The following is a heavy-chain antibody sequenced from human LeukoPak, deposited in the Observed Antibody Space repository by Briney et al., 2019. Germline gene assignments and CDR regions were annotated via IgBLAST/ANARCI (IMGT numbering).Heavy chain of an antibody. Sequence: PGGSLRLSCAASGFTFSSYGMHWVRQAPGKGLEWVAVISYDGSNKYYADSVKGRFTISRDNSKNTLYLQMNSLRAEDTAVYYCAKGKDPMGYFDYWGQGTLVTVSS. CDR2: ISYDGSNK. CDR1: GFTFSSYG. D-gene: IGHD3-10*01. J-gene: IGHJ4*02. CDR3: AKGKDPMGYFDY. V-gene: IGHV3-30*18.